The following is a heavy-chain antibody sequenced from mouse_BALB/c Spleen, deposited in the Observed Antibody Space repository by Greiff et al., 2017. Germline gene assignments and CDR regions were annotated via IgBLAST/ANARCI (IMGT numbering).Heavy chain of an antibody. D-gene: IGHD2-1*01. CDR2: IDPANGNT. Sequence: LVESGAELVKPGASVKLSCTASGFNIKDTYMHWVKQRPEQGLEWIGRIDPANGNTKYDPKFQGKATITADTSSNTAYLQLSSLTSEDTAVYYCARGDGNPSYAMDYWGQGTSVTVSS. V-gene: IGHV14-3*02. CDR1: GFNIKDTY. CDR3: ARGDGNPSYAMDY. J-gene: IGHJ4*01.